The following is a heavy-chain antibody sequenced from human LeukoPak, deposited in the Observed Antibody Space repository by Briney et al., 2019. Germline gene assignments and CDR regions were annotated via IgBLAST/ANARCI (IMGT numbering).Heavy chain of an antibody. V-gene: IGHV4-34*01. Sequence: SETLSLTCAVYGGSFSGYYWTWIRQTPEKGLEWIGEMNPSGSTNYNPSLKSRVTISVDTSKNQFPLELSSVTAADTAVYYCARGRQDVTMIVVVMTAVSYYLDVWGKGTTVTVS. J-gene: IGHJ6*03. CDR1: GGSFSGYY. D-gene: IGHD3-22*01. CDR3: ARGRQDVTMIVVVMTAVSYYLDV. CDR2: MNPSGST.